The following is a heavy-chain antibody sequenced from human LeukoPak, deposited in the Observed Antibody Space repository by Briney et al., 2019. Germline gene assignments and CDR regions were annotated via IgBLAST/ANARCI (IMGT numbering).Heavy chain of an antibody. CDR1: GFTFSSYE. Sequence: GGSLRLSCAASGFTFSSYEMNWVRQAPGKGLEWVSYISSSGSTIYYADSVKGRFTISRDNAKNSLYVQMHSLRAADTAVYYCARGLYGSGSYSTFGYWGQGTLVTVSS. CDR2: ISSSGSTI. CDR3: ARGLYGSGSYSTFGY. J-gene: IGHJ4*02. D-gene: IGHD3-10*01. V-gene: IGHV3-48*03.